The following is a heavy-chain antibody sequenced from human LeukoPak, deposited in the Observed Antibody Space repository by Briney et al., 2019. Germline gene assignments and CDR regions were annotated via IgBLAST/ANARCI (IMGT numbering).Heavy chain of an antibody. Sequence: SETLSLTCTVSGGSISSSSYYREWIRQPPGKGLEWIGSSYYTGSIYYNPSLKSRLTISVDTSKNQFSLKVSSVTAADTAVYYCASLSVAAGTDFDYWGQGTLVTVSS. V-gene: IGHV4-39*07. CDR2: SYYTGSI. D-gene: IGHD6-13*01. CDR1: GGSISSSSYY. CDR3: ASLSVAAGTDFDY. J-gene: IGHJ4*02.